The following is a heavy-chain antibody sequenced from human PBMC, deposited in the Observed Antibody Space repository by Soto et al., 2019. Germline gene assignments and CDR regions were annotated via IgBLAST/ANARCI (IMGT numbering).Heavy chain of an antibody. CDR3: AKGGSFDI. D-gene: IGHD3-16*01. J-gene: IGHJ4*02. CDR1: GFAFSAYG. Sequence: PGGSLRLSCAASGFAFSAYGLHWVRQAPGKELEWVAIITSDVNYKYYADSVKGRFTISRDNSKNTLFLQMNSLRAEDTAVYYCAKGGSFDIWGQGTLVTVSS. CDR2: ITSDVNYK. V-gene: IGHV3-30*18.